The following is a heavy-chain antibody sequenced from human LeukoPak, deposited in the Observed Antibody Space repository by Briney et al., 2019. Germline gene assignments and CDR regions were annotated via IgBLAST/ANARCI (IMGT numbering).Heavy chain of an antibody. CDR1: GFTFSSYW. V-gene: IGHV3-74*01. Sequence: PGGSLRLSCAASGFTFSSYWMHWVRQAPGKGLVWVSRINSDGSTTTYADSVKGRFTIPRDNAKDTLYLQMTSLRAEDTAVYYCARATYYYDSSGYRAIYYFDYWGQGTLVTVPS. CDR2: INSDGSTT. CDR3: ARATYYYDSSGYRAIYYFDY. J-gene: IGHJ4*02. D-gene: IGHD3-22*01.